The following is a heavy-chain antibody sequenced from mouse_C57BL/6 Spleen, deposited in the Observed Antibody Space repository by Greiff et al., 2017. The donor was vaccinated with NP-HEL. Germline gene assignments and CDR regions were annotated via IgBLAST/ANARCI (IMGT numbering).Heavy chain of an antibody. V-gene: IGHV1-55*01. CDR2: IYPGSGST. Sequence: QVHVKQPGAELVKPGASVKMSCKASGYTFTSYWITWVKQRPGQGLEWIGDIYPGSGSTNYNEKFKSKATLTVDTSSSTAYMQLSSLTSEDSAVYYCARGYDGYPPFAYWGQGTLVTVSA. CDR3: ARGYDGYPPFAY. D-gene: IGHD2-3*01. J-gene: IGHJ3*01. CDR1: GYTFTSYW.